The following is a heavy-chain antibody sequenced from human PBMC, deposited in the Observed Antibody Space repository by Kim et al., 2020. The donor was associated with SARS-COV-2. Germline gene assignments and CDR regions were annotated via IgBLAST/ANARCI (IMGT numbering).Heavy chain of an antibody. D-gene: IGHD3-16*01. V-gene: IGHV3-48*02. Sequence: GGSLRLFCATSGFSFSAYDMNWVRQAPGKGLEWLSFITKSSTTIYYADSVKGRFTISRDNAKNSLYLQMNSLRDEDTAAYYCVRDRMGGAFDVWGQGTMV. CDR3: VRDRMGGAFDV. J-gene: IGHJ3*01. CDR2: ITKSSTTI. CDR1: GFSFSAYD.